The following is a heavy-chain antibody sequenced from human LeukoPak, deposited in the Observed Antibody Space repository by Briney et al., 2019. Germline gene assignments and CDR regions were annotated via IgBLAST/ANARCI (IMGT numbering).Heavy chain of an antibody. V-gene: IGHV3-66*01. J-gene: IGHJ4*02. CDR1: GFTVSAKY. CDR3: ARDIYGGNHFDS. CDR2: IYSGGST. Sequence: GGSLRLSCAASGFTVSAKYMSWVRQAPGKGMEWVSVIYSGGSTSYVDSVKGRFTISRDTSKNTLYLQMNSLRAEDTAVYYCARDIYGGNHFDSWGQGTLVTVSS. D-gene: IGHD4-23*01.